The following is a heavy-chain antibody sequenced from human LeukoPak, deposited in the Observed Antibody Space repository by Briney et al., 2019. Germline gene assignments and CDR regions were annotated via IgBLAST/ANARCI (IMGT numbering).Heavy chain of an antibody. CDR1: GYTFTGYY. D-gene: IGHD2-2*01. Sequence: ASVKVSCRASGYTFTGYYMHWVRQAPGQVLEWMGRINPNSGGTNYAQKFQGRVTMTRDTSISTAYMELSRLRSDDTAVYYCASAPMPYDAFDIWGQGTMVTVSS. J-gene: IGHJ3*02. V-gene: IGHV1-2*06. CDR2: INPNSGGT. CDR3: ASAPMPYDAFDI.